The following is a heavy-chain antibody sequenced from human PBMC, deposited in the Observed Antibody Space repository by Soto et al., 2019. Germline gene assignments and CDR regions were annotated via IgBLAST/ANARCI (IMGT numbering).Heavy chain of an antibody. V-gene: IGHV1-69*13. CDR1: GGTFSSYA. CDR3: AIVGSGSYYYYYYGMDV. J-gene: IGHJ6*02. D-gene: IGHD1-26*01. Sequence: SVKVTCKASGGTFSSYAISWVRQAPGQGLEWMGGIIPIFGTANYAQKFQGRVTITADESTSTAYMELSSLRSEDTAVYYCAIVGSGSYYYYYYGMDVWGQGTTVTVSS. CDR2: IIPIFGTA.